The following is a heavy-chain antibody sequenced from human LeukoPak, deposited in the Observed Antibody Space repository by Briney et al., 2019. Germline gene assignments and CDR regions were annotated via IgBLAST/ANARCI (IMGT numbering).Heavy chain of an antibody. J-gene: IGHJ4*02. CDR2: IPASGGST. V-gene: IGHV3-23*01. Sequence: GGSLRLSCAASGFTVSSNYMSWVRQAPGKGLEWVSSIPASGGSTYYADSVKGRFTISRDNSKNSLYLQMNSLRAEDTAVYYCAKESSGGWYFDYWGQGTLVTVSS. CDR3: AKESSGGWYFDY. CDR1: GFTVSSNY. D-gene: IGHD6-19*01.